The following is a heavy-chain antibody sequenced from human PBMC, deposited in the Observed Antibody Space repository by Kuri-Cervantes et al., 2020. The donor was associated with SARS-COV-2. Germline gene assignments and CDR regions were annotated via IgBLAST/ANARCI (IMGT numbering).Heavy chain of an antibody. CDR2: IYYSGST. V-gene: IGHV4-34*01. CDR1: GGSFSGYY. D-gene: IGHD3-22*01. Sequence: SETLSLTCAVYGGSFSGYYWSWIRQPPGKGLEWIGSIYYSGSTYYNPSLKSRVTISVDTSKNQFSLKLSSVTAADTAVYYCARLVDDSSGYFEHFFDYWGQGTLVTVSS. CDR3: ARLVDDSSGYFEHFFDY. J-gene: IGHJ4*02.